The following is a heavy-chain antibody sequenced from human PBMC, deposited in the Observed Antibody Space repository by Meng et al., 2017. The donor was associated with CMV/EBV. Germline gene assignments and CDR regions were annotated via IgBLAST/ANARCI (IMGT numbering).Heavy chain of an antibody. CDR1: GFTFSSDD. CDR3: ARVRGSSWYDEVDYYYYYGMDV. J-gene: IGHJ6*02. CDR2: IGSVGDT. D-gene: IGHD6-13*01. V-gene: IGHV3-13*03. Sequence: GGSLRLSCAACGFTFSSDDMHWVRQPTGKGLEWVSPIGSVGDTYYPGSMKGQFTISRDNAKNSLYLQMNSLRAEDTAVYYCARVRGSSWYDEVDYYYYYGMDVWGQGTTVTVSS.